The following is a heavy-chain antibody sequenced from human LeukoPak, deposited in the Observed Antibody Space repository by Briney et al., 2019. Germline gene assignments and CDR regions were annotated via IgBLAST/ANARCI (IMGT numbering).Heavy chain of an antibody. V-gene: IGHV1-2*04. CDR3: ARNGDYDYYYGMDV. Sequence: ASVKVSCKASGYTFTGYYMHWVRQAPGQGLEGMGWINPNSGGTNYAQKFQGWVTMTRDTSISTAYMELSRLRSDDTAVYYCARNGDYDYYYGMDVWGKGTTVTVSS. D-gene: IGHD4-17*01. CDR1: GYTFTGYY. CDR2: INPNSGGT. J-gene: IGHJ6*04.